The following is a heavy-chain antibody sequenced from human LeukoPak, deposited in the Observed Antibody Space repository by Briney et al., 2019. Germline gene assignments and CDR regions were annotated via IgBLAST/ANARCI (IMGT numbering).Heavy chain of an antibody. CDR3: VRGQTIDY. J-gene: IGHJ4*02. D-gene: IGHD3-10*01. Sequence: GGSLRLSCAASGFTFSDYWMYWVRQAPGKGLVWVSRIKSDGTGILYADFVEGRFTIYRDNAKNELYLQMTSLREEDTAVYYCVRGQTIDYWGQGILVTVSS. CDR2: IKSDGTGI. V-gene: IGHV3-74*03. CDR1: GFTFSDYW.